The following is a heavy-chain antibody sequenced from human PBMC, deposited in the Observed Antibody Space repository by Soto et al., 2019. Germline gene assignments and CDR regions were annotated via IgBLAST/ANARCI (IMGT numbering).Heavy chain of an antibody. D-gene: IGHD3-16*02. J-gene: IGHJ4*02. CDR2: IVVGSGNT. CDR3: AAARFTFGGVIVYTHDDY. Sequence: SVKVSCKASGFTFTSSAAQWVRQARGQRLEWIGWIVVGSGNTNYAQKFQERVTITRDMSTSTAYMELSSLRSEDTAVYYCAAARFTFGGVIVYTHDDYWGQGTLVTVSS. V-gene: IGHV1-58*01. CDR1: GFTFTSSA.